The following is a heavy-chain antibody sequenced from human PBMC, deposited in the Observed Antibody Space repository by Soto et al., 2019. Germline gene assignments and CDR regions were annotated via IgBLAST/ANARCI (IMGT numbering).Heavy chain of an antibody. CDR3: ARDLVRIDV. D-gene: IGHD1-26*01. CDR1: GGSFSGYY. Sequence: SETLSLTCAVYGGSFSGYYWTWVRQPPGKGLEWIGEINHGGNFNCDPSLKSRITLNPDTSKNQFSLQLNSVTPEDTAVYYCARDLVRIDVWGQGTTVTVSS. J-gene: IGHJ6*02. V-gene: IGHV4-34*01. CDR2: INHGGNF.